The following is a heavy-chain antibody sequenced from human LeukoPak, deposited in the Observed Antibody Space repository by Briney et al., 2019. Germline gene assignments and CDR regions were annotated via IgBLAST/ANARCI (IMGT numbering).Heavy chain of an antibody. CDR1: RFTFSTYG. CDR2: VSYDGSNE. CDR3: AKDGREYSSFNWFGS. V-gene: IGHV3-30*18. J-gene: IGHJ5*01. D-gene: IGHD5-12*01. Sequence: GGSLRLSCAASRFTFSTYGMHWVRQAAGKGLEWVALVSYDGSNEYYADSVKGRFTISRDNSKNTVYLQMNSLRPEDTAVYYCAKDGREYSSFNWFGSWGQGTLVTVSS.